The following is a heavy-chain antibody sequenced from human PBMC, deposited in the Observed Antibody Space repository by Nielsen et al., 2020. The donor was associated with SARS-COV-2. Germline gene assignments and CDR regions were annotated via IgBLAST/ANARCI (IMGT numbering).Heavy chain of an antibody. CDR3: ARVYYDSSGYLHFDY. D-gene: IGHD3-22*01. CDR1: GYTFTSYY. CDR2: INPSGGST. Sequence: ASVKVSCKASGYTFTSYYMHCVRQAPGQGLEWMGIINPSGGSTSYAQKFQGRVTMARDTSTSTVYMELSSLRSEDTAVYYCARVYYDSSGYLHFDYWGQGTLVTVSS. V-gene: IGHV1-46*01. J-gene: IGHJ4*02.